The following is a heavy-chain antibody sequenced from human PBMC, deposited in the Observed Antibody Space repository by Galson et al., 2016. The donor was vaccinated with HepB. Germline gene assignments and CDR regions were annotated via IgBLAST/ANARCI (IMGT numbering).Heavy chain of an antibody. CDR2: ISSSGSFI. V-gene: IGHV3-21*01. CDR1: GFTFSSHA. Sequence: SLRLSCAASGFTFSSHALNWVRQAPGKGLEWVSYISSSGSFIYYAGSVKGRFTISRDNAKNSLYLQMNSLRVEDTAMYYCARDAPYGDFWSGPTEEDSHYYYGMDVWGQGTTVTVSS. CDR3: ARDAPYGDFWSGPTEEDSHYYYGMDV. J-gene: IGHJ6*02. D-gene: IGHD3-3*01.